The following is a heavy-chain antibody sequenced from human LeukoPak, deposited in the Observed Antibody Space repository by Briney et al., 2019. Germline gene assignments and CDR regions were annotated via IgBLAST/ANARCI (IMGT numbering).Heavy chain of an antibody. D-gene: IGHD4-11*01. Sequence: PGGSLRLSXAASGFTFSSYSMNWVRQAPGKGLEWVSSISSSSSYIYYADSVKGRFTISRDNAKNSLYLQMNSLRAEDTAVYYCARDLPYSNIGADYWGQGTLVTVSS. CDR2: ISSSSSYI. V-gene: IGHV3-21*01. J-gene: IGHJ4*02. CDR3: ARDLPYSNIGADY. CDR1: GFTFSSYS.